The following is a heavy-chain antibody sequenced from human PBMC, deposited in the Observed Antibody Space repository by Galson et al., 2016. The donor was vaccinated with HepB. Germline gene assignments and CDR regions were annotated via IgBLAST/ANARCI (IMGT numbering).Heavy chain of an antibody. Sequence: SETLSLTCAVSGDSMTRNWWSWVRQPPGMGPEWIGEVSHTGRTNYKSSLASRATISMDMSKNQLSLELTSVTAADTAVYYCARVDGLRSGTPYYWYFDLWGRGTLVTVSA. D-gene: IGHD3-3*01. CDR3: ARVDGLRSGTPYYWYFDL. V-gene: IGHV4-4*02. CDR1: GDSMTRNW. J-gene: IGHJ2*01. CDR2: VSHTGRT.